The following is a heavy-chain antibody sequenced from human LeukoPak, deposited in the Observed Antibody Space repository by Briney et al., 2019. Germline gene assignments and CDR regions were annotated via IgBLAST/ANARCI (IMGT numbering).Heavy chain of an antibody. Sequence: SETLSLTCSVSGSSINTNGYYWGWIRQPPGKGLEWIGSIYYSGSTFYNPSLKSRVTISIDTSKNQFSLKLSSVTAADTAVYYCARSNAVTTIWPDYWGQGTLVTVSS. CDR1: GSSINTNGYY. D-gene: IGHD4-17*01. CDR3: ARSNAVTTIWPDY. J-gene: IGHJ4*02. V-gene: IGHV4-39*07. CDR2: IYYSGST.